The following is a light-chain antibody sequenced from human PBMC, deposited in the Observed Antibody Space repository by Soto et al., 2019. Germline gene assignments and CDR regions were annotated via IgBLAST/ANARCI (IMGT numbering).Light chain of an antibody. CDR1: QNVLYSSNNKNY. CDR2: WAS. V-gene: IGKV4-1*01. J-gene: IGKJ1*01. CDR3: QQYYSTPQT. Sequence: DIVMTQSPDSLAVSLGARATINCKSSQNVLYSSNNKNYLAWYQQKPGQPPKLLIYWASTRESGVPDRFSGSGSGTDFTLTISSLQAEDVAVYYCQQYYSTPQTFGQGTKVDIK.